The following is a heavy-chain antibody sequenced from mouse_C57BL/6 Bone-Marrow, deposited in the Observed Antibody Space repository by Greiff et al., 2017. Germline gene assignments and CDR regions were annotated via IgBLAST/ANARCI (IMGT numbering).Heavy chain of an antibody. CDR2: ISYDGSN. V-gene: IGHV3-6*01. Sequence: EVPLQQSGPGLVKPSQSLSLTCSVTGYSITSGYYWNWIRQFPGNKLEWMGYISYDGSNNYNPSLKNRISITRDTSKNQFFLKLNSVTTEDTATYYCARALDGYYDYWGQGTTLTVSS. CDR1: GYSITSGYY. CDR3: ARALDGYYDY. J-gene: IGHJ2*01. D-gene: IGHD2-3*01.